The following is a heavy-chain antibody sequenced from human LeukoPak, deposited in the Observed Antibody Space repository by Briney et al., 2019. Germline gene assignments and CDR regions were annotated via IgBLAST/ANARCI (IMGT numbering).Heavy chain of an antibody. D-gene: IGHD5-12*01. CDR1: GGSFSGYN. CDR3: ARVITSGYYFFDY. V-gene: IGHV4-34*01. J-gene: IGHJ4*02. CDR2: INHSGST. Sequence: PSETLSLTCAVYGGSFSGYNWSWIRQPPGKGLEWIGEINHSGSTYYNPSLKSRVTISVDTSKNQFSLKLTSVTAADTAVYYCARVITSGYYFFDYWGQGTLVTVSS.